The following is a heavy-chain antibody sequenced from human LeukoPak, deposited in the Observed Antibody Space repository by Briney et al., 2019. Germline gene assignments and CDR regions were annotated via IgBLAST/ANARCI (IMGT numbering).Heavy chain of an antibody. CDR3: AKDEKTGTTADAFDI. D-gene: IGHD1-1*01. CDR1: GFTFSSYV. CDR2: ISGSGGST. V-gene: IGHV3-23*01. Sequence: PGGSLRLSCAASGFTFSSYVMNWVRQAPGKGLEWVSAISGSGGSTYYADSVKGRFTISRDNSNNTLYLQMNSLRAEDTAVYYCAKDEKTGTTADAFDIWGQGTMVTVSS. J-gene: IGHJ3*02.